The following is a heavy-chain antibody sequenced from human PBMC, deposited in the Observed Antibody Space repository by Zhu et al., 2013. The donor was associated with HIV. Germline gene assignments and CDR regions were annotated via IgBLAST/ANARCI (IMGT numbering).Heavy chain of an antibody. Sequence: QVQLVQSGAEVMKPGTSVKVSCKASGYTFTSYDIHWVRQATGQGLEWMGWMNPKSGNTGYAQKFQGRVTMTRNTSITTAYMELSSLRFEDTALYYCARVLRAYQRLNYYYYMDVWGKGTTVTVSS. J-gene: IGHJ6*03. D-gene: IGHD2-2*01. CDR3: ARVLRAYQRLNYYYYMDV. V-gene: IGHV1-8*01. CDR2: MNPKSGNT. CDR1: GYTFTSYD.